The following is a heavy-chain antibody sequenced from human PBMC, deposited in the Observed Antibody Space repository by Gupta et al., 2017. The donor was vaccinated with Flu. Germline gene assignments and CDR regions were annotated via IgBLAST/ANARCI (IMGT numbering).Heavy chain of an antibody. Sequence: EVQRVESGGDLVQPGGSLRPSGAASGFTFTNSWMPWVRQAPGKGLEWVANIKPDGSEKYYVDSVKGRFTISRDNANNSLYLQLSSLRAEDTAVYYCARKLYYYDSSSLGWFDPWGQGTLVTVSS. D-gene: IGHD3-22*01. J-gene: IGHJ5*02. CDR1: GFTFTNSW. V-gene: IGHV3-7*01. CDR2: IKPDGSEK. CDR3: ARKLYYYDSSSLGWFDP.